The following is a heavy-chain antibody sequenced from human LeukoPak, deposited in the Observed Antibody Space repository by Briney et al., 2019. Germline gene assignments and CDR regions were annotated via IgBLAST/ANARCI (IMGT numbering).Heavy chain of an antibody. CDR2: IYYSGST. CDR1: GGSISSSSYY. Sequence: SETLSLTCTVSGGSISSSSYYWGWIRQPPGKGLEWIGSIYYSGSTYYNPSLKSRVTISVDTSKNQFSLKLSSVTAADTAVYYCARQGILTGYPIDYWGQGTLVTVSS. CDR3: ARQGILTGYPIDY. J-gene: IGHJ4*02. D-gene: IGHD3-9*01. V-gene: IGHV4-39*01.